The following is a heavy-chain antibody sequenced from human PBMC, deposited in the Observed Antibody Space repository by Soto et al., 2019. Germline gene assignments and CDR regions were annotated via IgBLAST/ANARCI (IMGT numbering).Heavy chain of an antibody. J-gene: IGHJ4*02. D-gene: IGHD4-17*01. CDR3: AKGPSMTTVTTGDY. Sequence: GGSLRLSCAASGFTFSSYAMSWVRQAPGKGLEWVSAISGSGGSTYYADSVKGRFTISRDNSKNTLYLQMNSLRAEDTAVYYCAKGPSMTTVTTGDYWGQGTLVTVSS. CDR2: ISGSGGST. CDR1: GFTFSSYA. V-gene: IGHV3-23*01.